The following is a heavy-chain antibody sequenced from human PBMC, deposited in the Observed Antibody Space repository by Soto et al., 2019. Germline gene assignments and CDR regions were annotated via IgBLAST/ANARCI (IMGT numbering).Heavy chain of an antibody. CDR2: IKPNTGGT. J-gene: IGHJ4*02. CDR3: AKTMNYYDSSGSY. Sequence: ASVKVSCKASGYTFIGYHIHWVRQAPGQGLEWMGSIKPNTGGTNYAQKFQGWVTMTRDTALNTAYMELSSLRSNDTAVYYCAKTMNYYDSSGSYWGQGTLVTVSS. V-gene: IGHV1-2*04. D-gene: IGHD3-22*01. CDR1: GYTFIGYH.